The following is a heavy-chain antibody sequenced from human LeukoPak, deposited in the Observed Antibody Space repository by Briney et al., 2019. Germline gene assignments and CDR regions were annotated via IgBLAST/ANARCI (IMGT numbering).Heavy chain of an antibody. CDR1: GFTFSTYA. D-gene: IGHD3-3*01. CDR3: AQSREIAVFGVVKPDY. V-gene: IGHV3-23*01. J-gene: IGHJ4*02. CDR2: ISGGAGNT. Sequence: SGASLKLSCTASGFTFSTYAMSWVRQAPGKGLECVSTISGGAGNTYYADSVKGRFTISRDNSKNTLYPQMNSLRAEDTAVYYCAQSREIAVFGVVKPDYWGQGTLVTVSS.